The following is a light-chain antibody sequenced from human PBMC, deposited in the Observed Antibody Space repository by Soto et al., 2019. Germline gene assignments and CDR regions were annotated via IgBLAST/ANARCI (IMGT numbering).Light chain of an antibody. CDR1: QSISSW. J-gene: IGKJ5*01. CDR3: QQYNSYPLT. V-gene: IGKV1-5*03. CDR2: KAS. Sequence: DIQMTQSPSTLSASVGDRVTITCRASQSISSWLAWYQQKPGKAPKLLIYKASSLESGVPSRFSGSGSGTEFTLTISSLQPVDFATYYCQQYNSYPLTFGQGTRLEIK.